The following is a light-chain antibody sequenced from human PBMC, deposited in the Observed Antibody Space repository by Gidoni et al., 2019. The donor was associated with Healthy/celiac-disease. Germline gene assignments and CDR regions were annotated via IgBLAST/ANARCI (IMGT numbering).Light chain of an antibody. CDR1: SLRSYY. CDR3: IARDSSGNLL. J-gene: IGLJ2*01. CDR2: GKN. Sequence: SSELTQDPAVSVALGQTVRITCQGDSLRSYYASWYQQKPGQAPVLVIYGKNNRPSGIPDRFSGSRSGNTASLTITGAQAEDEADYYCIARDSSGNLLFGGGTKLTVL. V-gene: IGLV3-19*01.